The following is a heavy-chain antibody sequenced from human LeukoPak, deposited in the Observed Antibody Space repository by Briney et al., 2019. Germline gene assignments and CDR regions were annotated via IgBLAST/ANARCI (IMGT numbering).Heavy chain of an antibody. D-gene: IGHD3-16*01. V-gene: IGHV1-2*02. Sequence: ASVKVSCKASGYTFTGYYIHWVRQAPGQGLEWMGWINPNSGGTNYAQKFQGRVTMTRDTSISTAYMELSRLRSDDTAVYYCARDLYDYVWGTPIQNWFDPWGQGTLVTVSS. CDR1: GYTFTGYY. CDR3: ARDLYDYVWGTPIQNWFDP. CDR2: INPNSGGT. J-gene: IGHJ5*02.